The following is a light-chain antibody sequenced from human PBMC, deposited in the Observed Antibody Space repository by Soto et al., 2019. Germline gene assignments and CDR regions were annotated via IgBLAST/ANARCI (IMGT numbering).Light chain of an antibody. Sequence: EIVLTQSPATLSLSPGERATLSCRASQSVSSYLAWYQQKPGQAPRLLIYDASNRATGIPARFSGSGSGTDFTLTISSLRSEDFAVYYCQQYNEWPLTFGGGTKVELK. CDR1: QSVSSY. CDR2: DAS. V-gene: IGKV3-11*01. CDR3: QQYNEWPLT. J-gene: IGKJ4*01.